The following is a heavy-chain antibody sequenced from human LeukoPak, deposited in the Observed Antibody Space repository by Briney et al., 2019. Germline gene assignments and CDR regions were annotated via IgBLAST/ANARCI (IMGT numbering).Heavy chain of an antibody. CDR3: ARGGFSGGILRYFDL. V-gene: IGHV4-59*01. CDR1: GASFNVYY. Sequence: SETLSLTCTASGASFNVYYWSWIRQPPGKGLEWIGYIYYSGSTNNNPSLKSRLTISVDTSKTEFSLNLRSVTAADTAVYYCARGGFSGGILRYFDLWGRGTLVTVS. CDR2: IYYSGST. J-gene: IGHJ2*01. D-gene: IGHD2-15*01.